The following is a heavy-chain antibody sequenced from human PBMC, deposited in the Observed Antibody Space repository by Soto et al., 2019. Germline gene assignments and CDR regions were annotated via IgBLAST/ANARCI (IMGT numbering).Heavy chain of an antibody. CDR1: GFSLSTSGMC. V-gene: IGHV2-70*11. CDR2: IDWDDDK. Sequence: SGATLVNPTQTLTLTCTFSGFSLSTSGMCVSWIRQPPGKALEWLARIDWDDDKYYSTSLKTRLTISKDTSKNQVVLTMTNMDPVDTATYYCARTSLWFGEYRFDPWGQGTLVTVSS. CDR3: ARTSLWFGEYRFDP. J-gene: IGHJ5*02. D-gene: IGHD3-10*01.